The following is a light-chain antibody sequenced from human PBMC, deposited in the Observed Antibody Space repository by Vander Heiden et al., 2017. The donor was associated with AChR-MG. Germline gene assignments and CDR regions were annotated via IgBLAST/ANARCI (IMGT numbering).Light chain of an antibody. Sequence: DIQMTQSPSAMSASVGDRVTIPCRASQDISNFLVWFQQKPEKVPKLLIYVASSLQSGVPARFSGSGSGTEFTLTISSVQPEDFATYYCQQHNSYPWTFGQGTKVEIK. V-gene: IGKV1-17*03. CDR3: QQHNSYPWT. CDR1: QDISNF. CDR2: VAS. J-gene: IGKJ1*01.